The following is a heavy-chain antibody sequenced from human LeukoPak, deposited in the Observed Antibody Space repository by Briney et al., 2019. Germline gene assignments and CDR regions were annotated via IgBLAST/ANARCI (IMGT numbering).Heavy chain of an antibody. CDR3: ARHDAGIAARPLDN. V-gene: IGHV4-4*09. Sequence: SETLSLTCTVSGGSISTYYWSWIRRPPGKGLEWIAYIHASGSTNYNPSLKSRITISVDTSKNQFSLKLSSVTAADTAVYYCARHDAGIAARPLDNWGQGTLVTVSS. CDR2: IHASGST. CDR1: GGSISTYY. D-gene: IGHD6-6*01. J-gene: IGHJ4*02.